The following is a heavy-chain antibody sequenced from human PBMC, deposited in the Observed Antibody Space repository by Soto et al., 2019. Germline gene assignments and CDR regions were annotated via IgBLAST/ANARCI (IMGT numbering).Heavy chain of an antibody. D-gene: IGHD2-2*01. J-gene: IGHJ6*02. CDR1: GYTFTSYY. CDR3: ARGDIVVVPAAVYGMDV. V-gene: IGHV1-46*01. CDR2: INPSGGST. Sequence: ASVKVSCKASGYTFTSYYMHWVRQAPGQGLEWMGIINPSGGSTSYAQKFQGRVTMTRDTSTSTVYMELSSLRSEDTAVYYCARGDIVVVPAAVYGMDVWGQGTTVTVSS.